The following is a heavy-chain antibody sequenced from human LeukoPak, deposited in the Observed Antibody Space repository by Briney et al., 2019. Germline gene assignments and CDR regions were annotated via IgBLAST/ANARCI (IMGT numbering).Heavy chain of an antibody. CDR2: MNPNSGNT. V-gene: IGHV1-8*02. CDR1: GGTFSSYA. D-gene: IGHD6-19*01. CDR3: ARGIAVAGTGDY. Sequence: ASVKVSCKASGGTFSSYAISWVRQAPGQGLEWMGWMNPNSGNTGYAQKFQGRVTMTRNTSISTAYMELSSLRSEDTAVYYCARGIAVAGTGDYWGQGTLVTVSS. J-gene: IGHJ4*02.